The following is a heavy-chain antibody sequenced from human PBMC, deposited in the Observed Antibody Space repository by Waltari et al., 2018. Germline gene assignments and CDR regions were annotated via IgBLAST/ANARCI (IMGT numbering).Heavy chain of an antibody. J-gene: IGHJ6*02. D-gene: IGHD1-7*01. CDR2: ISPIFGTA. CDR3: ARSGPPTGTTPYYYYGMDV. V-gene: IGHV1-69*01. Sequence: QVQLVQSGAEVKKPGASVKVSCKASGGTFSSYAISWVRPAPGQGLEWMGGISPIFGTANYAQKFQGRVTITTDESTSTAYMELSSLRSEDTAVYYCARSGPPTGTTPYYYYGMDVWGQGTTVTVSS. CDR1: GGTFSSYA.